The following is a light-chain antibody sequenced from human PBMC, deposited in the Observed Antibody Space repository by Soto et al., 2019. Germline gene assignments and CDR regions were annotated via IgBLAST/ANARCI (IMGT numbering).Light chain of an antibody. CDR3: CLYASSSTFI. CDR1: SSDIGSYNL. CDR2: EAT. Sequence: QSVLTQPASVSGSPGQSITISCTGTSSDIGSYNLVSWYQQHPDKAPKLMIYEATKRPSGVSNRFSGSKSGNTASLTISGLQAEDEADYYCCLYASSSTFIFGGGTKLTVL. J-gene: IGLJ2*01. V-gene: IGLV2-23*02.